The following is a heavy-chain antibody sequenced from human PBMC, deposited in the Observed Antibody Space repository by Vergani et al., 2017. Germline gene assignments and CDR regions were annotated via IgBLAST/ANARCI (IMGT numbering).Heavy chain of an antibody. CDR1: GFTFSRYA. Sequence: QVQLVESGGGVVQPGRSLRLSCAASGFTFSRYAMHWVRQAPGKGLEWVAVISYDGSNNYYADSVKGRFTISRDNSKNMLFLQMNNLRTEDTAIYYCAKQYFVSGNYLFDYWGQGTLVTVSS. D-gene: IGHD3-10*01. CDR2: ISYDGSNN. J-gene: IGHJ4*02. CDR3: AKQYFVSGNYLFDY. V-gene: IGHV3-30-3*02.